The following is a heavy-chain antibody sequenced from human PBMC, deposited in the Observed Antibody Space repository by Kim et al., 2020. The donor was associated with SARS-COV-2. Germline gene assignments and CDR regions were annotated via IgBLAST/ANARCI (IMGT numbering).Heavy chain of an antibody. D-gene: IGHD3-3*01. CDR2: ISYDGSNK. CDR3: AKDHLQYDFWSGYFDY. J-gene: IGHJ4*01. CDR1: GFTFSSYG. V-gene: IGHV3-30*18. Sequence: GGSLRLSCAASGFTFSSYGMHWVRQAPGKGLEWVAVISYDGSNKYYADSVKGRFTISRDNSKNTLYLQMNSLRAEDTAVYYCAKDHLQYDFWSGYFDYWG.